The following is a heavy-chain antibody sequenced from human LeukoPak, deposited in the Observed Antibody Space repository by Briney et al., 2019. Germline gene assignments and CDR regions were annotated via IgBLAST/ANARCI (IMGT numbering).Heavy chain of an antibody. D-gene: IGHD1-26*01. CDR1: GFTLRNTW. CDR3: ARDQSGSLDS. CDR2: INQDASTK. V-gene: IGHV3-7*01. Sequence: GGSLRLSCAASGFTLRNTWMACVRQAPGKGLEWVANINQDASTKHVVVTVKGRFTISRDNAKNSLYLQMNSLRAEDTAVYYCARDQSGSLDSWGQGTLVTVSS. J-gene: IGHJ4*02.